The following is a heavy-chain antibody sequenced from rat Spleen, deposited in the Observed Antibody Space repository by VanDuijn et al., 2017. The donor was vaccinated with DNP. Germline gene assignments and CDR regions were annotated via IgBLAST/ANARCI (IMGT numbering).Heavy chain of an antibody. Sequence: EVQLVESGGGLVQPGRSLKLSCAASGFTFSNFGMHWIRQAPTKGLEWVASISPSGGSTSYRDSVKGQFSISRDNAKSPLYLQMNSLRSEDTATYYCTRDTLFSIAATYGYFDFWGPGTMVTVSS. J-gene: IGHJ1*01. V-gene: IGHV5-19*01. CDR2: ISPSGGST. D-gene: IGHD1-2*01. CDR3: TRDTLFSIAATYGYFDF. CDR1: GFTFSNFG.